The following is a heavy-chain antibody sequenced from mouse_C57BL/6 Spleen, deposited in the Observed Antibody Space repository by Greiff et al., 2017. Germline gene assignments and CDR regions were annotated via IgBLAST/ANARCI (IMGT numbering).Heavy chain of an antibody. D-gene: IGHD3-2*02. J-gene: IGHJ2*01. CDR2: IYPSDSET. V-gene: IGHV1-61*01. CDR1: GYTFTSYW. Sequence: QVQLQQSGAELVRPGSSVKLSCKASGYTFTSYWMDWVKQRPGQGLEWIGNIYPSDSETHYNQKFKDKATLTVDKSSSTAYMQLSSLTSEDSAVYYCARQLRLYYFDYWGQGTTLTVSS. CDR3: ARQLRLYYFDY.